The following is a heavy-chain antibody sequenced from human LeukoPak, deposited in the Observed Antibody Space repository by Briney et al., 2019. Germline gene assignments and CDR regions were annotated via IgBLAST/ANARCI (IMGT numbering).Heavy chain of an antibody. D-gene: IGHD6-6*01. Sequence: GGSLRLSCAASGFTFSNYAMTWVRQAPGKGLEWVSAISGSGTSTYYADSVEGRFTTSRDNSKNTLYLQMNSLRAEDTAIYYCARLVGVSPDFWGQGTLVTVSS. CDR3: ARLVGVSPDF. CDR2: ISGSGTST. CDR1: GFTFSNYA. J-gene: IGHJ4*02. V-gene: IGHV3-23*01.